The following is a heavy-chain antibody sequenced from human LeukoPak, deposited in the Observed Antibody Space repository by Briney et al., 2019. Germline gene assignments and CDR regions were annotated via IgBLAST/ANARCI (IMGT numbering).Heavy chain of an antibody. Sequence: PGGSLRLSCAASGFTVSSNYMSWVRQAPGKGQEWVSVIYSGGSTYYADSVKGRFTISRDNSKNTLYLQMNSLRAEDTAVYYCATRDSQSSGWYHYYYGMDVWGQGTTVTVSS. CDR2: IYSGGST. CDR3: ATRDSQSSGWYHYYYGMDV. D-gene: IGHD6-19*01. J-gene: IGHJ6*02. CDR1: GFTVSSNY. V-gene: IGHV3-53*01.